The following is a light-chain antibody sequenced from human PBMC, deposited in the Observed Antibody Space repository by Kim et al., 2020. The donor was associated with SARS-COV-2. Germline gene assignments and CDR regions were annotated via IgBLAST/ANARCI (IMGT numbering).Light chain of an antibody. Sequence: ASVGDRVTITCRASQGISNYLAWYQQKPGKVPKLLIYAASTLQSGVPSRFSGSGSGTYFTLTISSLQPEDVATYYCQKYNSASFTFGPGTKVDIK. J-gene: IGKJ3*01. CDR1: QGISNY. CDR2: AAS. CDR3: QKYNSASFT. V-gene: IGKV1-27*01.